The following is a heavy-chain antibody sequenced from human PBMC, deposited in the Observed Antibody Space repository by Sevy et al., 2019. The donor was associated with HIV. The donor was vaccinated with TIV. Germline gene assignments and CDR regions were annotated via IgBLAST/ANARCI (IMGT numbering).Heavy chain of an antibody. D-gene: IGHD3-10*01. V-gene: IGHV3-11*04. J-gene: IGHJ6*02. CDR3: VRGYYGSGSPYYYYGMDV. CDR1: GFTFSDYY. Sequence: GGSLRLSCAASGFTFSDYYMSWIRQAPGKGLEWVSYISSSGSTIYYADSVKGRFTISRDNAKNSRYLQMNSLRAEDTAVYYCVRGYYGSGSPYYYYGMDVWGQGTTVTVSS. CDR2: ISSSGSTI.